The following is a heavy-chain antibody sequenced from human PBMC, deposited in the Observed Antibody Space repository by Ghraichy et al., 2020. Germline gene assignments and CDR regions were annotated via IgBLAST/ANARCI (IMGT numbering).Heavy chain of an antibody. CDR3: ARVRLGGSMNRDGFDV. V-gene: IGHV4-34*01. J-gene: IGHJ3*01. CDR2: MNDVGRT. Sequence: LSLTCAVYGGSFRGYYWGWIRQPPGKGLEWIGEMNDVGRTDNHPALTSRVTISVDTSKNQFSLTLTSVTAAHTAVYYCARVRLGGSMNRDGFDVWGQGTMVTVSS. D-gene: IGHD7-27*01. CDR1: GGSFRGYY.